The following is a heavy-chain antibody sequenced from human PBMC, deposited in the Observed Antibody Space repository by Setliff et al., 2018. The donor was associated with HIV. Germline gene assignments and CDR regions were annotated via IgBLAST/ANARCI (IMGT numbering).Heavy chain of an antibody. J-gene: IGHJ3*02. CDR3: ARSRSTRDAFDT. Sequence: GGSLRLSCAVSGFTVIDYALNWVRQAPGKGLEWVSSISSSGSYIYYAASLKGRFTITRDNARNSLYLEMSTLRAEDTALYYCARSRSTRDAFDTWGRGTMVTVSS. V-gene: IGHV3-21*01. D-gene: IGHD2-2*01. CDR2: ISSSGSYI. CDR1: GFTVIDYA.